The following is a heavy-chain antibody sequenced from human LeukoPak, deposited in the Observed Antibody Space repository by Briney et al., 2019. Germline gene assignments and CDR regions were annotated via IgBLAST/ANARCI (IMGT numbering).Heavy chain of an antibody. CDR3: ALVVVVAADYYYGMDV. Sequence: SVKVSCKASGGTFSSYAISWVRQVPGQGLEWMGGIIPIFGTANYAQKFQGRVTITADESTSTAYMELSSLRSEDTAVYYCALVVVVAADYYYGMDVWGQGTTVTVSS. D-gene: IGHD2-15*01. CDR1: GGTFSSYA. J-gene: IGHJ6*02. CDR2: IIPIFGTA. V-gene: IGHV1-69*13.